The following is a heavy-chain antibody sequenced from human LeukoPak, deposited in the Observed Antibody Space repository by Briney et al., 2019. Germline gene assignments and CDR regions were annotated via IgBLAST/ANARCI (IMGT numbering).Heavy chain of an antibody. V-gene: IGHV4-34*01. CDR1: GGSFSGYY. D-gene: IGHD2-2*02. CDR2: INHSGST. Sequence: SETLSLTCAVSGGSFSGYYWSWIRQPPGKGLEWIGEINHSGSTNYNPSLKSRVTISVDTSKNQFSLKLSSVTAAGTAVYYCARALGYCSSTSCYIDYWGQGTLVTVSS. CDR3: ARALGYCSSTSCYIDY. J-gene: IGHJ4*02.